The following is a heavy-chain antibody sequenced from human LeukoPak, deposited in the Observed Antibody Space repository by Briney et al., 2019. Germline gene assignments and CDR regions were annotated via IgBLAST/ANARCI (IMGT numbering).Heavy chain of an antibody. CDR3: ARAPYCSGGSCRYYYYYMDV. J-gene: IGHJ6*03. V-gene: IGHV4-61*02. D-gene: IGHD2-15*01. CDR2: IYTSGST. Sequence: SQTLSLTCTVSGGSISSGSYYWSWIRQPAGKGLEWIGRIYTSGSTNYNPSLKSRVTISVDTSKNRFSLKLSSVTAADTAVYYCARAPYCSGGSCRYYYYYMDVWGKGTTVTVSS. CDR1: GGSISSGSYY.